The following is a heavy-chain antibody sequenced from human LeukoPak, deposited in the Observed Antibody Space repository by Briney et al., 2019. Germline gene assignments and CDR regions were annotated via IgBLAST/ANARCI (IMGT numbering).Heavy chain of an antibody. J-gene: IGHJ4*02. D-gene: IGHD6-19*01. CDR2: TNQDGSKN. V-gene: IGHV3-7*01. CDR3: ATTVPGYPDDYFDY. Sequence: GGSLRLSCAASEFTFSNYWMSWVRLAPGKGLERVAHTNQDGSKNYYVDSLKGRFTISRDNAKNSLYLQMNSLRAEDTAVYYCATTVPGYPDDYFDYWGQGTLVTVSS. CDR1: EFTFSNYW.